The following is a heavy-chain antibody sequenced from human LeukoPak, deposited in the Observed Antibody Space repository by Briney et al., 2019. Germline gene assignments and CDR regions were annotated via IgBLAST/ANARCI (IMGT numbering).Heavy chain of an antibody. CDR3: ARHRSSSSRYLHYYYMDV. J-gene: IGHJ6*03. Sequence: PPETLSLTCIVSGGSISSSNYYWGWIRQPPGKGLEWIGTIYYSGSTYYNPSLKSRLTISVDTSKNQFSLNLSSVTAADTAVYQCARHRSSSSRYLHYYYMDVWGKGTTVTVSS. D-gene: IGHD2-15*01. V-gene: IGHV4-39*01. CDR1: GGSISSSNYY. CDR2: IYYSGST.